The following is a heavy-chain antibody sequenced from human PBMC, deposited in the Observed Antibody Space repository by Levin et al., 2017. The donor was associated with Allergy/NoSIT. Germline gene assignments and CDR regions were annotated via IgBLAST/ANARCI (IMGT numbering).Heavy chain of an antibody. CDR3: AKGRAEMIIDLMDP. CDR2: ISGTGHNT. V-gene: IGHV3-23*01. D-gene: IGHD3-16*01. CDR1: GFSFSNYA. Sequence: GGSLRLSCAASGFSFSNYAMTWVRQAPGKGLEWVSTISGTGHNTFYADSVKGRFAVSRDNSQNTLYLQMSSLRADDTAVYYCAKGRAEMIIDLMDPWGEGTLGTVSS. J-gene: IGHJ5*02.